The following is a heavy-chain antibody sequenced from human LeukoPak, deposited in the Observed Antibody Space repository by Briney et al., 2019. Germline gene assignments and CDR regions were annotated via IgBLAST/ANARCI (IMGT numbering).Heavy chain of an antibody. Sequence: ASVKVSCKASGGTFSSYAISWVRQAPGQGLEWMGGVIPIFGTANYAQKFQGRVTITADESTSTAYMELSSLRSEDTAVYYCAREGNWNDFDYWGQGTLVTVSS. V-gene: IGHV1-69*13. D-gene: IGHD1-1*01. J-gene: IGHJ4*02. CDR2: VIPIFGTA. CDR1: GGTFSSYA. CDR3: AREGNWNDFDY.